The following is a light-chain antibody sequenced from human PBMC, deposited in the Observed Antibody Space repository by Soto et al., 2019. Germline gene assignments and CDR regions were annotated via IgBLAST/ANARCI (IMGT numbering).Light chain of an antibody. J-gene: IGKJ5*01. CDR3: QQYSNWPPIT. CDR1: QSVSSY. CDR2: DTS. V-gene: IGKV3-11*01. Sequence: EIVLTQSPATLSLSPGERATLSCRASQSVSSYLAWYQQKPGQTPRLLIYDTSIRATGVPARFSGSRSGAEFTLTISSLQSEDFAVYYCQQYSNWPPITFGQGTRLEI.